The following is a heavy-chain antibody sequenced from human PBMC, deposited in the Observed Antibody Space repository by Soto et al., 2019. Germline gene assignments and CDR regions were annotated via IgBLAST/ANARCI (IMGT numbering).Heavy chain of an antibody. CDR1: GFTFSTYA. CDR3: ARAVVVAATDFDY. V-gene: IGHV3-30-3*01. D-gene: IGHD2-15*01. J-gene: IGHJ4*02. Sequence: QVQLVESGGGVVQPGRSLRLSCAASGFTFSTYAMPWVRQAPGKGLEWVSVISYDGSNKYYADSVKGRFTISRDNSKNTLYLQMNSLRAEDTAVYYCARAVVVAATDFDYWGQGTLVTVSS. CDR2: ISYDGSNK.